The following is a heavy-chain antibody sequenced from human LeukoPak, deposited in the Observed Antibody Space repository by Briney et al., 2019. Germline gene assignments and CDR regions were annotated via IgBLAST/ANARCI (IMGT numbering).Heavy chain of an antibody. CDR2: ISSSSSTI. CDR1: GFTFSSYS. D-gene: IGHD3-9*01. J-gene: IGHJ4*02. CDR3: ARAPGRILTGWKDYYFDY. Sequence: PGGSLRLSCAASGFTFSSYSMNWVRQAPGKGLEWVSYISSSSSTIYYADSVKGRFTISRDNAKNSLYLQMNSLRAKDTAVYYCARAPGRILTGWKDYYFDYWGQGTLVTVSS. V-gene: IGHV3-48*01.